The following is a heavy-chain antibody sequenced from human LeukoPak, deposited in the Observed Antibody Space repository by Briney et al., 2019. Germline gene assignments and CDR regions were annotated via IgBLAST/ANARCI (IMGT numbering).Heavy chain of an antibody. CDR1: GGSISSSSYY. V-gene: IGHV4-61*05. J-gene: IGHJ4*02. CDR3: ARGTAIVATNH. CDR2: VYNSGNT. Sequence: SETLSLTCTVSGGSISSSSYYWSWVRQPPGKGLEWMGYVYNSGNTDYNPSLKSRVTISADTSKNQFSLKLSSVTAADTAVYYCARGTAIVATNHWGQGTLVTVSS. D-gene: IGHD5-12*01.